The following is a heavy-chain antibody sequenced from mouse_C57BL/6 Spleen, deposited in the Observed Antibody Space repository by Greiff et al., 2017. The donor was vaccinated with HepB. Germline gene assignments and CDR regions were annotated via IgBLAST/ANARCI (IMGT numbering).Heavy chain of an antibody. CDR1: GYAFSSSW. D-gene: IGHD2-1*01. CDR3: ARRTYGNYDEYFDY. Sequence: VKLQQSGPELVKPGASVKISCKASGYAFSSSWMNWVKQRPGKGLEWIGRIYPGDGDTNYNGKFKGKATLTADKSSSTAYMQLSSLTSEDSAVYFCARRTYGNYDEYFDYWGQGTTLTVSS. J-gene: IGHJ2*01. V-gene: IGHV1-82*01. CDR2: IYPGDGDT.